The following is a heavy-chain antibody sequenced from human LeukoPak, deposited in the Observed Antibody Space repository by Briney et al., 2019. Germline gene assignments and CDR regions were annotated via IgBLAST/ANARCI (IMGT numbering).Heavy chain of an antibody. J-gene: IGHJ4*02. CDR3: AGDSSGKGGYFDY. V-gene: IGHV1-69*13. CDR2: IIPIFGTA. D-gene: IGHD3-22*01. Sequence: GASVKVSCKASGYTFTSYGISWVRQAPGQGLEWMGGIIPIFGTANYAQKFQGRVTITADESTSTAYMELSSLRSEDTAVYYCAGDSSGKGGYFDYWGQGTLVTVSS. CDR1: GYTFTSYG.